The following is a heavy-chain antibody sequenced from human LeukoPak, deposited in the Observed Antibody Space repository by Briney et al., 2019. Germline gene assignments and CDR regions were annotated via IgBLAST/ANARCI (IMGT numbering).Heavy chain of an antibody. D-gene: IGHD2-15*01. CDR1: GVTFSSDA. CDR2: IIPILPLT. V-gene: IGHV1-69*04. Sequence: ASVKVSCKASGVTFSSDAITWVRQAPGQRLEWMGKIIPILPLTDYAQSFQGRVTLTADRSTSTVYMELSSLRSDDTAIYYCARDPGKGYCSGGRCYDLASNWFDSWGQGTLVTVSS. J-gene: IGHJ5*01. CDR3: ARDPGKGYCSGGRCYDLASNWFDS.